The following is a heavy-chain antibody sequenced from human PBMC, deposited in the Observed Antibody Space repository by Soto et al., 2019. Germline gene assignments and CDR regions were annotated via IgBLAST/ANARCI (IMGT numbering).Heavy chain of an antibody. CDR1: GYTFTSYA. CDR3: ARGYCSSTSCWEYNWFDP. D-gene: IGHD2-2*01. V-gene: IGHV1-3*01. CDR2: INAGNGNT. J-gene: IGHJ5*02. Sequence: ASVKVSCKASGYTFTSYAMHWVRQAPGQRLEWMGWINAGNGNTKYSQKFQGRVTITRDTSASTAYMELSSLRSEDTAVYYCARGYCSSTSCWEYNWFDPWGQGTPVTVS.